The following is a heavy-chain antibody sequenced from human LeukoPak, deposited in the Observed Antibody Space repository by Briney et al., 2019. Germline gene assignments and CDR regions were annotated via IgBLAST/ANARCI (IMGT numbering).Heavy chain of an antibody. CDR3: ARQSSSGWYWFDP. J-gene: IGHJ5*02. CDR1: GGSISSYY. V-gene: IGHV4-4*09. D-gene: IGHD6-19*01. Sequence: SETLSLTCTVSGGSISSYYRSWIRQPPGKGLEWIGYIYTSGSTNYNPSPKSRVTISVETPKNQFSLKLSSVTPAYTAVYYCARQSSSGWYWFDPWGQGTLVTVSS. CDR2: IYTSGST.